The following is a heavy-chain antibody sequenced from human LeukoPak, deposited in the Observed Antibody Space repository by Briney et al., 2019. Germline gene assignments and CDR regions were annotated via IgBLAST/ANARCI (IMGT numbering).Heavy chain of an antibody. CDR2: INPSGGST. D-gene: IGHD1-14*01. J-gene: IGHJ6*02. CDR1: GYTFTSYY. CDR3: ARVLSTTYYYYGMDV. Sequence: GASVKVSCKASGYTFTSYYMHWVRQAPGQGLEWMGIINPSGGSTSYAQKFQGRVTMTRDTSTSTVYMELSSLRSEDTAVYYCARVLSTTYYYYGMDVWGQGTTVIVSS. V-gene: IGHV1-46*01.